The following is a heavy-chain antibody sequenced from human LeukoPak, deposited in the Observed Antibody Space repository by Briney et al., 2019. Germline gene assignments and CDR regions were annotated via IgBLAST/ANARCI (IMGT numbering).Heavy chain of an antibody. V-gene: IGHV5-51*01. CDR3: ARHLYQDDSGGANGY. Sequence: GESLKISCKGSGYSFTSYWIGWVLQVPGKGLEWMVIIYPGDSDTRYSPSFQGQVTISADKSISTAYLQWSSLRASDTAIYYCARHLYQDDSGGANGYWGQGTLVTVSS. CDR1: GYSFTSYW. D-gene: IGHD1-26*01. CDR2: IYPGDSDT. J-gene: IGHJ4*02.